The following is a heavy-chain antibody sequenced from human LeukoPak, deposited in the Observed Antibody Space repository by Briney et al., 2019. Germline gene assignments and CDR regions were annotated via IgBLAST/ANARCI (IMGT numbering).Heavy chain of an antibody. J-gene: IGHJ4*02. CDR3: AKHMGSSSGYYFPD. CDR2: IPSSGGST. Sequence: GSLRLSCAASGFTFNSYAMSWVRKAPGKGLEWVSTIPSSGGSTYYADSVKGRFTISRDNSKNTLHVQMNSLRAEDTAVYYCAKHMGSSSGYYFPDWGQGTLVTVSS. V-gene: IGHV3-23*01. CDR1: GFTFNSYA. D-gene: IGHD3-22*01.